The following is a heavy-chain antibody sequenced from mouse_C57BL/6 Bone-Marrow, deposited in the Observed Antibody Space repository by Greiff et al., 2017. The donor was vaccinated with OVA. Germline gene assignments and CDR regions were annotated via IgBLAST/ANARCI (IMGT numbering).Heavy chain of an antibody. CDR3: ARRGYGNYYYFDY. CDR1: GYTFTSYE. CDR2: IYPRDGST. D-gene: IGHD2-10*02. Sequence: QVQLQQSGPELVKPGASVKMSCKASGYTFTSYEINWVKQRPGQGLEWIGWIYPRDGSTKYNEKFKGKATLTVDTSSSTAYMELHSLTSEDSAVYFGARRGYGNYYYFDYWGQGTTLTVSS. J-gene: IGHJ2*01. V-gene: IGHV1-85*01.